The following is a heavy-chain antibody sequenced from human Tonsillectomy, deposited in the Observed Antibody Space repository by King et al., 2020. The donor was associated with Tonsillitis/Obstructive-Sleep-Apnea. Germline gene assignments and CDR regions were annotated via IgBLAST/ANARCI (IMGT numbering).Heavy chain of an antibody. J-gene: IGHJ4*02. D-gene: IGHD3-16*01. CDR2: IRSVGSLT. CDR1: GFTFRDYF. CDR3: ARPGDDLGFDF. V-gene: IGHV3-11*05. Sequence: VQLVESGGGLVKPGGSLRLSCAVSGFTFRDYFMSWNRQAPGKGLEWLSYIRSVGSLTSYADSVKGRCTISRDKANNLLYLQMDSLRAEDNAIYYCARPGDDLGFDFWGQGALVTVST.